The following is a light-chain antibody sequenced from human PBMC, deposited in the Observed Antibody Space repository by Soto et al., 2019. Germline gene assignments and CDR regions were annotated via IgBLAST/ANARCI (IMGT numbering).Light chain of an antibody. V-gene: IGKV3-11*01. Sequence: EIVLTQSPSNMSLSPGERATLSCRASQNIGNFLAWYQHKPGQAPRLLIYDASKRATGIPARFSGSGSGTDFPLTISSLEPADFAVYYCQQRTSWPPLFAFGPRTRVDIK. CDR3: QQRTSWPPLFA. CDR2: DAS. CDR1: QNIGNF. J-gene: IGKJ3*01.